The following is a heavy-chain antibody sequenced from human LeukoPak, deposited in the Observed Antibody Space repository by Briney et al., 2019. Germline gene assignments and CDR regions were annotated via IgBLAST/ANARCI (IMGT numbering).Heavy chain of an antibody. V-gene: IGHV4-59*12. D-gene: IGHD3-22*01. Sequence: PSETLSLTCTVSGDSIGRYSWSWIRQSPTKGVEWLGYMHFSGATNYNPSLKSRVTISVDTSKKEFSLKLSSVTAADTAVYYCARDRNYYDSSGYLDYWGQGTLVTVSS. CDR3: ARDRNYYDSSGYLDY. CDR2: MHFSGAT. CDR1: GDSIGRYS. J-gene: IGHJ4*02.